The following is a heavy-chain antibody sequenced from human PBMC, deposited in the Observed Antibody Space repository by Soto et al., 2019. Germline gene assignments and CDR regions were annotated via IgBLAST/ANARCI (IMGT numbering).Heavy chain of an antibody. V-gene: IGHV1-69*13. CDR1: GGTFSSYA. D-gene: IGHD3-22*01. Sequence: SVKVSCKASGGTFSSYAISWVRQAPGQGLEWMGGIIPIFGTANYAQKFQGRVTITADESTSTAYMELSSLRSEDTAVYYCARVARAYDSSGYFDYWGQGTLVTVSS. CDR2: IIPIFGTA. J-gene: IGHJ4*02. CDR3: ARVARAYDSSGYFDY.